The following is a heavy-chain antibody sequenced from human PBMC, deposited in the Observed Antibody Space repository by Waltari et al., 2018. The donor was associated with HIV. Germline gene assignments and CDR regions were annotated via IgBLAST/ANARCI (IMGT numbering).Heavy chain of an antibody. D-gene: IGHD3-16*01. CDR3: AALLTTRMTFAAFDH. Sequence: EVQLVESGGGLVQPGGSLRLSCEASGFSFIRYAMTWVRQAPGKGLQWLSYISSGSKNKYYEESLKGRFTISKENAKNSVFLQMNNLRDADTATYYCAALLTTRMTFAAFDHGAEGALLT. CDR2: ISSGSKNK. V-gene: IGHV3-21*05. CDR1: GFSFIRYA. J-gene: IGHJ4*02.